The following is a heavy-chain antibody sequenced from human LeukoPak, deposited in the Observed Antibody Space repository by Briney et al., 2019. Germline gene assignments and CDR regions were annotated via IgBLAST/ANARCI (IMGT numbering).Heavy chain of an antibody. Sequence: GESLRHSCGASGFPFCFPHAWVTRVPQARGKGLEGVDHIKSKSEGEITDFATHVKGRFTISRDDSKNTVYLQMNSLKTEDTAVYYCATPPGYWGSAPFDFWGQGTVVSVSS. CDR2: IKSKSEGEIT. D-gene: IGHD7-27*01. J-gene: IGHJ4*02. CDR3: ATPPGYWGSAPFDF. CDR1: GFPFCFPHAW. V-gene: IGHV3-15*01.